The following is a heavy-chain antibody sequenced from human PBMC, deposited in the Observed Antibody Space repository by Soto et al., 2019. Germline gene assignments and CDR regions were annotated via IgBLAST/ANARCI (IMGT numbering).Heavy chain of an antibody. V-gene: IGHV1-18*01. CDR1: GYTFTSYG. J-gene: IGHJ6*02. CDR3: ARDPGPTSCYACASVMDV. D-gene: IGHD2-2*01. CDR2: ISAYNGNT. Sequence: ASVKVSCKASGYTFTSYGISWVRQAPGQGLEWMGWISAYNGNTNYAQKLQGRVTMTTDTSTSTAYMELRSLRSDDTAVYYCARDPGPTSCYACASVMDVWGQGTTVTVSS.